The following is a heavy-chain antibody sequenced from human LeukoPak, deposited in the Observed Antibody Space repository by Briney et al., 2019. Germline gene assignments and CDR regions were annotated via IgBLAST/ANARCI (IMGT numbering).Heavy chain of an antibody. J-gene: IGHJ5*02. CDR2: ISGSGGST. Sequence: GGSLRLSCAASGFTFSIYAMSWVRQAPGKGLEWVSTISGSGGSTYYADSVKGRFTISRDNSKNTLYLQMNSQRAEDTAVYYCAKEIRTYYYGSGSFSSDPWGQGTLVTVSS. CDR3: AKEIRTYYYGSGSFSSDP. D-gene: IGHD3-10*01. V-gene: IGHV3-23*01. CDR1: GFTFSIYA.